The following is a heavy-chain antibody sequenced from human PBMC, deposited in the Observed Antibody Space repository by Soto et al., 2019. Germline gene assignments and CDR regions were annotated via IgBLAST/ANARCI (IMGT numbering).Heavy chain of an antibody. CDR1: GFTFTRYS. CDR2: ISSTTNYI. V-gene: IGHV3-21*06. Sequence: EVQLVESGGGLVKPGGSLRLSCVASGFTFTRYSMNWVRQAPGKGLEWVSSISSTTNYIYYGDSMKGRFTISRDNAKNSLYLEMNSVRAEDTAVYYCARESEDLTSNFDYWGQGTLVTVSS. CDR3: ARESEDLTSNFDY. J-gene: IGHJ4*02.